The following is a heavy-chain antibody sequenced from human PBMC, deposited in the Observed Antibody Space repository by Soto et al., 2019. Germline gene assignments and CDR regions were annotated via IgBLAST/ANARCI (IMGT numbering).Heavy chain of an antibody. CDR3: ARGQGGYSYPNRFDP. Sequence: QVQLQQWGAGLLKPSETLSLTCAVYGGSFSGYYWSWIRQPPGKGLEWIGEINHSGSTNYNPSLKSRVTISVDTSKNQFSLKLSSVTAADTAVYYCARGQGGYSYPNRFDPWGQGTLVTVSS. CDR2: INHSGST. D-gene: IGHD5-18*01. J-gene: IGHJ5*02. V-gene: IGHV4-34*01. CDR1: GGSFSGYY.